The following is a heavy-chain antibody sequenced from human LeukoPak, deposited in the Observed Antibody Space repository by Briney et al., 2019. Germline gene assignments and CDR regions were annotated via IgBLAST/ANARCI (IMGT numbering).Heavy chain of an antibody. CDR3: ARAHIVVVTAIPNDAFDI. CDR1: GFTFSSYA. J-gene: IGHJ3*02. D-gene: IGHD2-21*02. Sequence: PGGSLRLSCAASGFTFSSYAMHWVRQAPGKGLEWVAVISYDGSNKYYADSVKGRFTISRDNAKNSLYLQMNSLRAEDTAVYYCARAHIVVVTAIPNDAFDIWGQGTMVTVSS. V-gene: IGHV3-30*04. CDR2: ISYDGSNK.